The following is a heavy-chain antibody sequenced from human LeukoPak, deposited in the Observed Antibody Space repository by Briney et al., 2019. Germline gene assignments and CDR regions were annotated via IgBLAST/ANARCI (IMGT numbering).Heavy chain of an antibody. CDR1: GFTFSSYW. CDR3: ARGYSSGYRIDY. Sequence: GGSLRLSCAASGFTFSSYWMHWVRQAPGKGLVWVSRINSDGSSTSYADSVKGRFTISRDNAKNTLYLQMNSLRAEDTAVYYCARGYSSGYRIDYWGQGTLVTVYS. CDR2: INSDGSST. V-gene: IGHV3-74*01. J-gene: IGHJ4*02. D-gene: IGHD3-22*01.